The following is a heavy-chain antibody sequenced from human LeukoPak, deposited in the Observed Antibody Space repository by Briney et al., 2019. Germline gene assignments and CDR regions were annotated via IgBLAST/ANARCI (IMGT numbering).Heavy chain of an antibody. CDR1: GYSFTSYW. CDR3: ARGDHPCSGGSCPTDYYYGMDV. V-gene: IGHV5-10-1*01. Sequence: GESLKISCKGSGYSFTSYWFSWVRQMPGKGLEWMGRIDPSDSYTNYSPSFQGHVTISADKSISTAYLQWSSLKASDTAMYYCARGDHPCSGGSCPTDYYYGMDVWGQGTTVTVSS. CDR2: IDPSDSYT. D-gene: IGHD2-15*01. J-gene: IGHJ6*02.